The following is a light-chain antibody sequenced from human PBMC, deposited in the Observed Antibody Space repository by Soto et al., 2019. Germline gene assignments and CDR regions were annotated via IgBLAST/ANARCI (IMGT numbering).Light chain of an antibody. CDR3: QQYNDWPLT. CDR1: QSVSSS. Sequence: EIVMTQSPATLSVSPGERATLSCRASQSVSSSLAWYQQKPGQAPRLLIYAASTRATGIPARFSGSGSGTEFTLTISSLQSEDFAVYYCQQYNDWPLTFGGGTQVEIK. V-gene: IGKV3-15*01. J-gene: IGKJ4*01. CDR2: AAS.